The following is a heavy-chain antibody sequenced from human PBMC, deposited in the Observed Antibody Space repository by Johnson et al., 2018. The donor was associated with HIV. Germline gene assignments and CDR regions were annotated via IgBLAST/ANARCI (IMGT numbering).Heavy chain of an antibody. V-gene: IGHV3-33*06. CDR2: IWYDGSNK. J-gene: IGHJ3*01. Sequence: VQLVESGGGLVQPGGSLRLSCAAYGFTFSSYGMHWVRQAPGKGLEWVALIWYDGSNKYYADSVKGRFTISRDNSKNTLYLQMNSLRADDTAVYYCAKDKAVASLGNAFDVWGQGAMVTVSS. CDR1: GFTFSSYG. CDR3: AKDKAVASLGNAFDV. D-gene: IGHD6-19*01.